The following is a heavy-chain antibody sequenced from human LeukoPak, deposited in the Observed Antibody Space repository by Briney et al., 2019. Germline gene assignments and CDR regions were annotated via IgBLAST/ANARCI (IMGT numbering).Heavy chain of an antibody. CDR3: ARDHNTVPYCGGDCYSGY. J-gene: IGHJ4*02. CDR2: ISSSSSTI. CDR1: GFTFSSYS. D-gene: IGHD2-21*02. V-gene: IGHV3-48*01. Sequence: GGSLRLSCAASGFTFSSYSMNWVRQAPGKGLEWVSYISSSSSTIYYADSVKGRFTISRDNAKNSLYLQMNSLRAEDTAVYYCARDHNTVPYCGGDCYSGYWGQGTLVTVSS.